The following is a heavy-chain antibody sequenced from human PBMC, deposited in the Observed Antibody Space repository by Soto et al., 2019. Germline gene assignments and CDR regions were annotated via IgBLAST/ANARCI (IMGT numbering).Heavy chain of an antibody. J-gene: IGHJ4*02. Sequence: QVQLQQGGAGLLKPSETLSLTCAVNGGSLSGHYWSWIRQAPGKGLEWIGEINRSGGTNYDPSLTSRVTISVDASKNQFSLKLNSVTAADTAVYYCARAPIIGATFFDYWGEGSLVTVSS. CDR3: ARAPIIGATFFDY. CDR1: GGSLSGHY. CDR2: INRSGGT. V-gene: IGHV4-34*01. D-gene: IGHD1-26*01.